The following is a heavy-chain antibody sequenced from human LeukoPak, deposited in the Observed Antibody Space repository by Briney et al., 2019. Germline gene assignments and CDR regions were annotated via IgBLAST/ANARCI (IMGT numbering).Heavy chain of an antibody. J-gene: IGHJ4*02. CDR3: ARGAAMVNY. CDR2: ISSSSSTI. V-gene: IGHV3-48*01. Sequence: LPGGSLRLSCAASGFTFSSYSMTWVRQAPGKGLEWVSYISSSSSTIYYADSVKGRFTISRDNAKNSLYLQMNSLRAEDTAVYYCARGAAMVNYWGQGTLVTVSS. CDR1: GFTFSSYS. D-gene: IGHD5-18*01.